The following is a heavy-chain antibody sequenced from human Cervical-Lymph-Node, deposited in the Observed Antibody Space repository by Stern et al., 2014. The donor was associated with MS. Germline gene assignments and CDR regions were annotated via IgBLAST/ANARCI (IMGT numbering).Heavy chain of an antibody. Sequence: QLVQSGAEVKKPGSSVKVSCKASGGTLRSYGISWVRQAPGQGLEWMGGIIPLFGTTNYAEKFQGRVTITADDSTSTVYMELSSLRSEDTAVYYCARYRTTFTYYFDYWGQGTLVTVSS. CDR3: ARYRTTFTYYFDY. V-gene: IGHV1-69*01. CDR1: GGTLRSYG. D-gene: IGHD2/OR15-2a*01. J-gene: IGHJ4*02. CDR2: IIPLFGTT.